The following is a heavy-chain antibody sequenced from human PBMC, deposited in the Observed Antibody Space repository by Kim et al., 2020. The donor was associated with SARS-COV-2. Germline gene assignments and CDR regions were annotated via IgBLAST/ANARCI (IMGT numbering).Heavy chain of an antibody. CDR3: ARGGRQWLVQPSYWYFDL. V-gene: IGHV4-34*01. Sequence: SETLSLTCAVYGGSFSGYYWSWIRQPPGKGLEWIGEINHSGSTNYNPSLKSRVTISVDTSKNQFSLKLSSVTAADTAVYYCARGGRQWLVQPSYWYFDLWGRGTLVTVSS. CDR1: GGSFSGYY. CDR2: INHSGST. D-gene: IGHD6-19*01. J-gene: IGHJ2*01.